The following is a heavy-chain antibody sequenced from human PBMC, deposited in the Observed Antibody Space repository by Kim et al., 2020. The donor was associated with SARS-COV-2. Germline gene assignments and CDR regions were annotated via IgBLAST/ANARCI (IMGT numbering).Heavy chain of an antibody. Sequence: SETLSLTCTVYGGSISSSSYYWGRIRQPPGKGLEWIGSIYYSGSTYYNPSIKSRVTISVDTSKNQFSLKLSSVTAADTAVYYCARRDGYYDSSGYYSYYFDYWGQGTLVTVSS. D-gene: IGHD3-22*01. CDR1: GGSISSSSYY. CDR3: ARRDGYYDSSGYYSYYFDY. CDR2: IYYSGST. V-gene: IGHV4-39*01. J-gene: IGHJ4*02.